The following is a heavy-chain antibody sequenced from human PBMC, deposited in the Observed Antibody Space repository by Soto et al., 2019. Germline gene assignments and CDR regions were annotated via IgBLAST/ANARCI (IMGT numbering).Heavy chain of an antibody. CDR1: GFTFSSYG. D-gene: IGHD6-13*01. CDR3: AREPLYSSSGSDY. J-gene: IGHJ4*02. V-gene: IGHV3-33*01. CDR2: IWYDGSNK. Sequence: QVQLVESGGGVVQPGRSLRLSCAASGFTFSSYGRHWVRQAPGKGLEWVAVIWYDGSNKYYADSVKGRFTISRDNSKNTLYLQMNSQRREDTPLYYCAREPLYSSSGSDYWGQGTLVTVSS.